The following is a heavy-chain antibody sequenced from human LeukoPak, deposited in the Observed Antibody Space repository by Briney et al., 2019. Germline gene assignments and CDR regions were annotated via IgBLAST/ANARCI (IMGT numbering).Heavy chain of an antibody. CDR3: AHKEYYALGSLGDSFDY. D-gene: IGHD3-10*01. CDR2: IYWDDDK. CDR1: GFSLRTSGVG. J-gene: IGHJ4*02. V-gene: IGHV2-5*02. Sequence: SAPTLVKPTQTLTLTCTFSGFSLRTSGVGVGWIPPPPGKALESLSVIYWDDDKRHSPSLKSRLTITKDTSKNQVVLTMPNMDPVDTATYYCAHKEYYALGSLGDSFDYWGQGTLVTASS.